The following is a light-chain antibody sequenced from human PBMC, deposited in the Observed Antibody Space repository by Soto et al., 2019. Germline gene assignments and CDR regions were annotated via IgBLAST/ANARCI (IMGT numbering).Light chain of an antibody. V-gene: IGKV3-15*01. CDR3: QQYTNRPPST. CDR1: QSVNTN. Sequence: EIVMTQSPATLSGSPGERTTLSCRASQSVNTNLAWYQQKPGQAPMRLIYGASTRATGIRARFSGSGSGTEFTLTISSLPSDDFAVYHWQQYTNRPPSTFGQGTKV. J-gene: IGKJ1*01. CDR2: GAS.